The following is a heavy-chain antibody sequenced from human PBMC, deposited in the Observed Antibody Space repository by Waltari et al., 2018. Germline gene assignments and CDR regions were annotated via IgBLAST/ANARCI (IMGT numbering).Heavy chain of an antibody. CDR1: GGAISSGSYY. J-gene: IGHJ6*03. V-gene: IGHV4-61*02. Sequence: QVQLQESGPGLVKPSQTLSLTCTVSGGAISSGSYYWSWIRQPAGKGLEWIGRIYTSGSTNYNPSLKSRVTISVDTSKNQFSLKLSSVTAADTAVYYCARMYYYDSSGYRRPYYYYYMDVWGKGTTVTVSS. CDR3: ARMYYYDSSGYRRPYYYYYMDV. D-gene: IGHD3-22*01. CDR2: IYTSGST.